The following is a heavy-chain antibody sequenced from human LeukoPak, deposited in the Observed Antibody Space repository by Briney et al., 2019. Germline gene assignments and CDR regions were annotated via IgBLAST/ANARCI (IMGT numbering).Heavy chain of an antibody. J-gene: IGHJ4*02. CDR3: AERAYSGSYYVFDY. D-gene: IGHD1-26*01. CDR1: GGSFSGYY. V-gene: IGHV4-34*01. Sequence: SETLSLTCAVYGGSFSGYYWSWIRQPPGKGLEWIGEIDHSGSTNYNPSLKSRVTISVDTSKNQFSLKLSSVIAADTAVYYCAERAYSGSYYVFDYWGQGTLVTVSS. CDR2: IDHSGST.